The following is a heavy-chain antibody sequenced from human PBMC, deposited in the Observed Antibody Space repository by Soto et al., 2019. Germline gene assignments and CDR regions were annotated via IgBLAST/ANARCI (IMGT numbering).Heavy chain of an antibody. V-gene: IGHV4-39*01. D-gene: IGHD3-9*01. Sequence: SETLSLTCTVSGGSISSSYYYWGWIRQPPGKGLEWIGSIYYGGSTYYNPSLKSRVTVSVDTSKNQFSLKLSSVTAADTAVYYCGRLEGLATISYYFDYWGQGALVTVAS. CDR1: GGSISSSYYY. J-gene: IGHJ4*02. CDR3: GRLEGLATISYYFDY. CDR2: IYYGGST.